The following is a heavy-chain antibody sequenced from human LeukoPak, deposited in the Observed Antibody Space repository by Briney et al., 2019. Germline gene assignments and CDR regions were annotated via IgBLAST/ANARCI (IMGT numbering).Heavy chain of an antibody. D-gene: IGHD6-19*01. CDR1: GFTVSSNY. V-gene: IGHV3-53*01. CDR3: ARNGYTSGWYRN. J-gene: IGHJ4*02. CDR2: IYSGGST. Sequence: GGSLRLSCAASGFTVSSNYMSWVRQAPGKGLEWVSTIYSGGSTYYADSVKGRFTISRDTSQNTLYLQMNSLRGEDTAVYYCARNGYTSGWYRNWGQGTLVTVSS.